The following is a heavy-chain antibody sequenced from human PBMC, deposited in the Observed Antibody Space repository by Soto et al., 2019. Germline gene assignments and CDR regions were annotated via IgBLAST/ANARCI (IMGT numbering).Heavy chain of an antibody. CDR3: AHRPVNEDSSSDDAFDI. J-gene: IGHJ3*02. V-gene: IGHV2-5*02. Sequence: QITLKESGPTLVKPTQTLTLTCTFSGFSLSTSGVGVGWIRQTPGKALEWIALIYWDDDKLYSPSLKSRLTITKDTTNNQVVLTITNKDPVHTATYYYAHRPVNEDSSSDDAFDIWGQGTMVTVSS. CDR1: GFSLSTSGVG. D-gene: IGHD3-22*01. CDR2: IYWDDDK.